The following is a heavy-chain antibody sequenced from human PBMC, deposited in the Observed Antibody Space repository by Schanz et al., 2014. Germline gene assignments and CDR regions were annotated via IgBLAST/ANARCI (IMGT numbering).Heavy chain of an antibody. CDR3: ARERGRGYCSRTSCSKDYGMDV. D-gene: IGHD2-2*01. CDR2: INPNSGGT. CDR1: GYSFTDYY. Sequence: QVQLVQSGAEVKKPGASVKVSCKASGYSFTDYYIHWVRQAPGQGLEWMRWINPNSGGTNYPQRFQGRVTTTRDTSSRTVYMQLSRLTSDDTAVYFCARERGRGYCSRTSCSKDYGMDVWGQGTTVTVSS. J-gene: IGHJ6*02. V-gene: IGHV1-2*02.